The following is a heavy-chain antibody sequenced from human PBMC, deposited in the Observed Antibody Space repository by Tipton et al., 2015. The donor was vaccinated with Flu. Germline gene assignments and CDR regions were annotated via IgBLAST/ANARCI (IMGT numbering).Heavy chain of an antibody. CDR1: GFTISNYW. D-gene: IGHD2-21*01. J-gene: IGHJ4*02. V-gene: IGHV3-7*03. Sequence: SLRLSCATSGFTISNYWMTWVRQAPGKGLEWVANIKQDGSVKYYVDSVKGRFTISRDNAKHSVYLQMNNLRAEDTALYYCARQIGGGDCFWGQGTLVTVSS. CDR3: ARQIGGGDCF. CDR2: IKQDGSVK.